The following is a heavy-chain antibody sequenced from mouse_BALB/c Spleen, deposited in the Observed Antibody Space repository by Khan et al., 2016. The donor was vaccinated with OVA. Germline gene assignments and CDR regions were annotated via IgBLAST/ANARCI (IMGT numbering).Heavy chain of an antibody. D-gene: IGHD3-3*01. Sequence: VQLKQSGPELMKPGASVNISCKASGYSFTSYYIHWVKQSHGKSLELIGYIAPFNGGTDYNQKFKGKATLTVDKSSNTAYMHLSSLTSEDSAVYYCARGTFDYWGQGTLVTVSA. J-gene: IGHJ3*01. CDR1: GYSFTSYY. CDR2: IAPFNGGT. CDR3: ARGTFDY. V-gene: IGHV1S135*01.